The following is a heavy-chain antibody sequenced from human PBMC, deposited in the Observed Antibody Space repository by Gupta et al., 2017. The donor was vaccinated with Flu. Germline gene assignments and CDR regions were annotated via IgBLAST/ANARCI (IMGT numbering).Heavy chain of an antibody. CDR3: ARHDLYTYSKDV. J-gene: IGHJ6*03. CDR2: IFPGAYDT. D-gene: IGHD3-16*01. Sequence: NFPTSWIGWVRQMPGKGREWMGIIFPGAYDTRYSPSFQGQVTISVDKAIKTAYLPWNRLTXSXTAIYFXARHDLYTYSKDVWGKGTTVNVSS. V-gene: IGHV5-51*01. CDR1: NFPTSW.